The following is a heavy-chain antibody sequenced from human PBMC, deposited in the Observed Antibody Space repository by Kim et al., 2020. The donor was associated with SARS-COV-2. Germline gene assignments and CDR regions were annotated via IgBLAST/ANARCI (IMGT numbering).Heavy chain of an antibody. Sequence: ASVKVSCKASGYTFTSYAMHWVRQAPGQRLEWMGWINAGNGNTKYSQKFQGRVTITRDTSASTAYMELSSLRSEDTAVYYCARGDLRGIYCSGGSCYPGYWAQGTLVTVSS. J-gene: IGHJ4*02. CDR1: GYTFTSYA. CDR3: ARGDLRGIYCSGGSCYPGY. CDR2: INAGNGNT. D-gene: IGHD2-15*01. V-gene: IGHV1-3*01.